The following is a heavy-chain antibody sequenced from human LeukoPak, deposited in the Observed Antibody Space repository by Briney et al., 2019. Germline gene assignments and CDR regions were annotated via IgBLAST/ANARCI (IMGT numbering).Heavy chain of an antibody. CDR1: GESFSGYY. Sequence: SETLSLTCAVYGESFSGYYWSWIRQPPGKGLEWIGEINHSGSTNYNPSLKSRVTISVDTSKNQFSLKLSSVTAADTAVYYCARGHRHWYFDLWGRGTLVTVSS. J-gene: IGHJ2*01. CDR3: ARGHRHWYFDL. V-gene: IGHV4-34*01. CDR2: INHSGST.